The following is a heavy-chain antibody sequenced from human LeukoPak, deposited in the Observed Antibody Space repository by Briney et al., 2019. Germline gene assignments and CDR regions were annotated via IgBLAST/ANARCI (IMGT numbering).Heavy chain of an antibody. CDR1: GLTFSDHA. CDR2: ITGSGAFT. D-gene: IGHD2-15*01. V-gene: IGHV3-23*01. Sequence: PGGSLRLSCVASGLTFSDHAMTWVRQAPGKGLEWVSGITGSGAFTFYSESVRGRFTISRDNSKNTLYLQMNSLRAEDTAIYYCAKGRLIDLDYYSMDVWGKGTTVTVSS. J-gene: IGHJ6*03. CDR3: AKGRLIDLDYYSMDV.